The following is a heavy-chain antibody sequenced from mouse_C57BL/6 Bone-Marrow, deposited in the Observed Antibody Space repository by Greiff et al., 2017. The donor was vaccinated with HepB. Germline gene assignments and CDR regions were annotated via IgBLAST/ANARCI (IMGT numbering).Heavy chain of an antibody. Sequence: VQLQQSGAELVRPGASVKLSCKASGYTFTDYYINWVKQRPGQGLEWIARIYPGSGNTYYNEKFKGKATLTAEKSSSTAYMQLSSLTSEESAVYCCASTTVVATRCAYWGQGTLVTVSA. CDR1: GYTFTDYY. V-gene: IGHV1-76*01. CDR2: IYPGSGNT. D-gene: IGHD1-1*01. CDR3: ASTTVVATRCAY. J-gene: IGHJ3*01.